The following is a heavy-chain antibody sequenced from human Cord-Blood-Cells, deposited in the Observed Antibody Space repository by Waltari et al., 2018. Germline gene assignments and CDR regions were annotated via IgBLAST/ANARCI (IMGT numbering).Heavy chain of an antibody. CDR3: AKDRRVAAAGYYYYGMDV. Sequence: QVQLVESGGGVVQPGRSLRLSCAASGFTFSSYGMHWVRQAPGKGLEWVAVISYDGRNKYYADSVKGRFTISRDNSKNTLYLQMNSLRAEDTAVYYCAKDRRVAAAGYYYYGMDVWGQGTTVTVSS. CDR1: GFTFSSYG. CDR2: ISYDGRNK. V-gene: IGHV3-30*18. D-gene: IGHD6-13*01. J-gene: IGHJ6*02.